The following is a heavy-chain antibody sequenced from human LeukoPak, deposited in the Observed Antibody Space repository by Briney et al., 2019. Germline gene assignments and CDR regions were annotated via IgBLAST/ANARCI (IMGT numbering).Heavy chain of an antibody. J-gene: IGHJ5*02. CDR1: GGSISSSSYC. Sequence: SETLSLTCTVSGGSISSSSYCWGWIRQPPGKGLEWIGSIYYSGSTYYNPSLKSRVTISVDTSKNQFSLKLSSVTAADTAVYYCARGYCSGGSCQNWFDPWGQGTLVTVSS. D-gene: IGHD2-15*01. CDR3: ARGYCSGGSCQNWFDP. V-gene: IGHV4-39*01. CDR2: IYYSGST.